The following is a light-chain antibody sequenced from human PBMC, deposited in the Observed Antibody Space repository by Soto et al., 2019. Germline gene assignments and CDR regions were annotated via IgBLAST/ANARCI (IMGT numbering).Light chain of an antibody. J-gene: IGLJ3*02. CDR3: GTWDDSLKGV. V-gene: IGLV1-44*01. Sequence: QSVLTQPPSASGTPGQSVTISCSGSSSNIGTNTVNWYQQHPGTAPKLLIYTNNQRPSGVPDRFSGSKSGTSASLAISGVQSEDEADYYCGTWDDSLKGVFGGGTKLTVL. CDR2: TNN. CDR1: SSNIGTNT.